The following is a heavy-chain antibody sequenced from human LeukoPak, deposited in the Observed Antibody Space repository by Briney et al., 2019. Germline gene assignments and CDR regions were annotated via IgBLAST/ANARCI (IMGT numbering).Heavy chain of an antibody. J-gene: IGHJ5*02. Sequence: GESLKISCKGSGYSFTSYWIGWVRQMPGKGLEWMGIIYPGDSDIRYSPSFQGQVTISADKSISTAYLQWSSLKASDTAMYYCARHSYYDSSGYYLPTRGNWFDPWGQGTLVTVSS. CDR1: GYSFTSYW. D-gene: IGHD3-22*01. CDR2: IYPGDSDI. CDR3: ARHSYYDSSGYYLPTRGNWFDP. V-gene: IGHV5-51*01.